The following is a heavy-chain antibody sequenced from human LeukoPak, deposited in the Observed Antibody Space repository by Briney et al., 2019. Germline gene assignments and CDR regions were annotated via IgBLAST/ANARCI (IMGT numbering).Heavy chain of an antibody. CDR3: ARGIDYGGNSFIDY. Sequence: PSETLSLTCTVSGGSISSGDYYWSWIRQPPGKGLEWIEYIYYSGSTYYNPSLKSRVTISVDTSKNQFSLKLSSVTAADTAVYYCARGIDYGGNSFIDYWGQGTLVTVSS. D-gene: IGHD4-23*01. J-gene: IGHJ4*02. CDR2: IYYSGST. V-gene: IGHV4-30-4*01. CDR1: GGSISSGDYY.